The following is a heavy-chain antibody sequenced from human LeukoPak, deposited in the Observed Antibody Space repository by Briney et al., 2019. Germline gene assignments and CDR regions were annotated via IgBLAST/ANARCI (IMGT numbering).Heavy chain of an antibody. CDR2: INPNTGGT. CDR1: GYSFIDYY. Sequence: ASVKVSCKASGYSFIDYYMHWVRQAPGQGVEWLGWINPNTGGTNYAQKFQGRVTMTRDTSITTAYMELNRLRSDDTAVYYCARGGASYDGSDYSPYVWGQGTLVTVSS. CDR3: ARGGASYDGSDYSPYV. J-gene: IGHJ4*02. D-gene: IGHD3-22*01. V-gene: IGHV1-2*02.